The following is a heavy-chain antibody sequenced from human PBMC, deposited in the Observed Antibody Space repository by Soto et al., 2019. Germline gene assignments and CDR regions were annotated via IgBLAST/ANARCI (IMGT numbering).Heavy chain of an antibody. J-gene: IGHJ4*02. V-gene: IGHV3-30-3*02. CDR2: KSFDGSTE. Sequence: GVSLRLSCAASGFTFSSYAMHWVRHAPGNGLEWVTVKSFDGSTEDYADSVKGRFFVSRDNSKNTLYLEMNSLRAEDTAVYYCAKSSYSPSWYLPFGHWGQGTLVTVSS. D-gene: IGHD6-13*01. CDR3: AKSSYSPSWYLPFGH. CDR1: GFTFSSYA.